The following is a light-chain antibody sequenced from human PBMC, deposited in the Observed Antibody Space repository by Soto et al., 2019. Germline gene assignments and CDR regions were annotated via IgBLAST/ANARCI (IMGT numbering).Light chain of an antibody. CDR1: SGSVSTNYS. V-gene: IGLV8-61*01. CDR3: VLYVGSGIWV. Sequence: QAVVTQEPSFSVSPGGTVTITCGLSSGSVSTNYSPSWYQQTPGHAPRTLIYNTDTRSSGVHDRFSGSILGNKATLTITGAQADDECDYYCVLYVGSGIWVFGGGTKLTVL. CDR2: NTD. J-gene: IGLJ2*01.